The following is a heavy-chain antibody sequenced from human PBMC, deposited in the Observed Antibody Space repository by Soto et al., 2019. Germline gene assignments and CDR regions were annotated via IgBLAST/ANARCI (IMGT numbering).Heavy chain of an antibody. V-gene: IGHV4-30-2*01. CDR1: GGSIRSGSYS. D-gene: IGHD1-26*01. Sequence: QLQLQESGSVLVRPSQTLSLTCAVSGGSIRSGSYSWNWIRQPPGKGLEWIAYIYHSGSTLYNPSLKSRVTISVDKSKNHYSLKLSFVTAAATALYYCARDQIVGNWFDPWGQGTLVTVSS. CDR3: ARDQIVGNWFDP. J-gene: IGHJ5*02. CDR2: IYHSGST.